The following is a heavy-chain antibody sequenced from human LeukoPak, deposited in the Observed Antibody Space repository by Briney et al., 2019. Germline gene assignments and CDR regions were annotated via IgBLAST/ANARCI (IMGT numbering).Heavy chain of an antibody. CDR1: GFVFSNYC. CDR3: AKVAARKYGMDV. J-gene: IGHJ6*02. CDR2: ISYDGSNK. Sequence: GGSLRLSCTASGFVFSNYCMNWVRQAPCKGLEWVAVISYDGSNKYYADSVKGRFTISRDNSKNTLYLQMNSLRAEDTAVYYCAKVAARKYGMDVWGQGTTVTVSS. V-gene: IGHV3-30*18.